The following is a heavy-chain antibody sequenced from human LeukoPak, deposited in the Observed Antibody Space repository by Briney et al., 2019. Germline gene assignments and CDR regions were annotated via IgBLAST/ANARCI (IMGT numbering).Heavy chain of an antibody. CDR1: GGSFSGYY. V-gene: IGHV4-34*01. Sequence: SETLSLTCAVYGGSFSGYYWSWIRQPPGKGLEWIGEINHSGSTYYNPSLKSRVTISVDTSKNQFSLKLSSVTAADTAVYYCARGGPTVTTWGYWGQGTLVTVSS. J-gene: IGHJ4*02. D-gene: IGHD4-17*01. CDR2: INHSGST. CDR3: ARGGPTVTTWGY.